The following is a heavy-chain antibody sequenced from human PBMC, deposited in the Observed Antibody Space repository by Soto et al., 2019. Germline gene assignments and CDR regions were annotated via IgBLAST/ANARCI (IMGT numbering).Heavy chain of an antibody. V-gene: IGHV3-11*05. CDR3: ARDANYAAN. Sequence: QVQLVESGGGLVKPGGSLRLSCAASGFTFTDYYMNWIRQAPGKGLEWVSYISSTGTYTNYADSVKGRFTISRDNAKNSLYVQMNSLRAEDTAVYYCARDANYAANWGQGTLVTVSS. J-gene: IGHJ4*02. D-gene: IGHD1-7*01. CDR2: ISSTGTYT. CDR1: GFTFTDYY.